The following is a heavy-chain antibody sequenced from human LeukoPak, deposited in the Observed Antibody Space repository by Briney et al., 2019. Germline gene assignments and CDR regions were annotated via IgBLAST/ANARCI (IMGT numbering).Heavy chain of an antibody. D-gene: IGHD2-15*01. CDR2: ISAYNGNT. Sequence: GASVKVSCKASGYTFTSYGISWVRQAPGQGLEWMGWISAYNGNTNYAQKLQGRVTMTTDTSTSTAYMELRSLRSDDTAVYYCARERTRYCSGGSCYSPYYFDYWGQGTLVTVSS. J-gene: IGHJ4*02. CDR1: GYTFTSYG. CDR3: ARERTRYCSGGSCYSPYYFDY. V-gene: IGHV1-18*01.